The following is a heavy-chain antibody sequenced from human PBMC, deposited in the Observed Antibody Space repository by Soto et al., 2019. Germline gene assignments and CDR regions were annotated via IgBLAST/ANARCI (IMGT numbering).Heavy chain of an antibody. D-gene: IGHD2-2*01. CDR2: INHSGST. J-gene: IGHJ6*03. CDR1: GGSFSGYY. V-gene: IGHV4-34*01. Sequence: PSETLSLTCAVYGGSFSGYYWSWIRQPPGKGLEWIGEINHSGSTNYNPSLKSRVTISVDTSKNQFSLKLSSVTAADTAVYYCARGRIVPAAIRLYYYYYMDVWGKGTTVTVSS. CDR3: ARGRIVPAAIRLYYYYYMDV.